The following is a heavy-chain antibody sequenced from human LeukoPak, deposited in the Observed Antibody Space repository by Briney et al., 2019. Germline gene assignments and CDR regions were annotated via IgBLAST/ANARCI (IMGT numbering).Heavy chain of an antibody. CDR2: INHSGST. D-gene: IGHD6-13*01. V-gene: IGHV4-34*01. J-gene: IGHJ4*02. CDR1: GGSFSGFY. CDR3: ARHVTRDSSSRYDY. Sequence: SETLSLTCAVYGGSFSGFYWSWIRQPPGKGLEWIGEINHSGSTNYNPSLKSRVTISVDTSKSQFSLKLSSVTAADTAVYYCARHVTRDSSSRYDYWGQGTLVTVSS.